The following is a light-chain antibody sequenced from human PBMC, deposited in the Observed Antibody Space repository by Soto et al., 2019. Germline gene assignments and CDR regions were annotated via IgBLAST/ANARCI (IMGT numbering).Light chain of an antibody. V-gene: IGKV3-15*01. J-gene: IGKJ2*01. CDR3: QQYDDWPPYT. Sequence: EIMMTQSPATLSVSPGERATLSCRASQSISNNLAWYQQKPGQSPRLLIYGASTRSSGVPARFSGSGSGTEFTLAISSLQSEDSAVYYCQQYDDWPPYTFRQGTRLESK. CDR1: QSISNN. CDR2: GAS.